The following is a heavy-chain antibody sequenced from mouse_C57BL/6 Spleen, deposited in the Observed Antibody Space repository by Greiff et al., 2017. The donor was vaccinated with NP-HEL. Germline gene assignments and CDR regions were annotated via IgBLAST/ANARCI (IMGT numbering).Heavy chain of an antibody. D-gene: IGHD2-3*01. CDR2: IDPSDSET. CDR1: GYTFTSYW. J-gene: IGHJ1*03. CDR3: ARGDGYYGYFDV. Sequence: VQLQQPGAELVRPGSSVKLSCKASGYTFTSYWMHWVKQRPIQGLEWIGNIDPSDSETHSNQKFKDKATLTVDKSSSTAYMQLSSLTSEDSAVYYCARGDGYYGYFDVWGTGTTVTVSS. V-gene: IGHV1-52*01.